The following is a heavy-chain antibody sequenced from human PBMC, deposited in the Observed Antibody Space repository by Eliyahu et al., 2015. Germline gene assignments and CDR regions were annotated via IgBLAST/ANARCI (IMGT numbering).Heavy chain of an antibody. Sequence: QVQLVQSGAEVKKPGASVKVSCKASGYTFXSYDXNWVRQXTGXGLXXMGWXNPXSGNTGYAQKFQGRVTMTRNTSISTAYMELSSLRSEDTAVYYCARSAKYCSGGSCYYYGMDVWGQGTTVTVSS. J-gene: IGHJ6*02. CDR3: ARSAKYCSGGSCYYYGMDV. CDR2: XNPXSGNT. CDR1: GYTFXSYD. D-gene: IGHD2-15*01. V-gene: IGHV1-8*01.